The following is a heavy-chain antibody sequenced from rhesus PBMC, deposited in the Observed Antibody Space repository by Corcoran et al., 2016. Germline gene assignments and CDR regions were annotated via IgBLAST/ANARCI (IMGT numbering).Heavy chain of an antibody. D-gene: IGHD5-42*01. Sequence: QVQLQESGPGLVKPSETLSLTCAVSGGSISSNYWSWIRQAPGKGLEWIGRIYGSGGSTDYNPSLKSRVTISTDTSKNQFSLKLSSMTAADTAVYYCARVAGDTWYFDLWGPGTPITISS. CDR3: ARVAGDTWYFDL. CDR2: IYGSGGST. CDR1: GGSISSNY. V-gene: IGHV4-160*01. J-gene: IGHJ2*01.